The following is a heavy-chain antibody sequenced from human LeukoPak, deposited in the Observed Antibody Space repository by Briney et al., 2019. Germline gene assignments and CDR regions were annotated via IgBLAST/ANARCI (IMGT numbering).Heavy chain of an antibody. J-gene: IGHJ3*02. CDR1: GGSISSYY. V-gene: IGHV4-4*07. D-gene: IGHD6-13*01. CDR3: ARAGSSWYGGFGDAFDI. Sequence: SETLSFTCTVSGGSISSYYWSWIRQPAGKGLEWIGRIYTSGSTNYNPSLKSRVTMSVDTSKNQFSLKLSSVTAADTAVYYCARAGSSWYGGFGDAFDIWGQGTMVTVSS. CDR2: IYTSGST.